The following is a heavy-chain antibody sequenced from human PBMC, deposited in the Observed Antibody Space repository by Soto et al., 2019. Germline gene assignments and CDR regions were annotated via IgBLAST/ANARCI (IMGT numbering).Heavy chain of an antibody. CDR2: INPSGGST. Sequence: ASVKVSCKASGYTFTSYYMHWVRQAPGQGLEGMGIINPSGGSTSYAQKFQGRVTMTRDTSTSTVYMELSSLRSEDTAVYYCARGRSTEELRYFAWSGPDNWFDPWGQGTLVTVSS. J-gene: IGHJ5*02. CDR1: GYTFTSYY. D-gene: IGHD3-9*01. CDR3: ARGRSTEELRYFAWSGPDNWFDP. V-gene: IGHV1-46*01.